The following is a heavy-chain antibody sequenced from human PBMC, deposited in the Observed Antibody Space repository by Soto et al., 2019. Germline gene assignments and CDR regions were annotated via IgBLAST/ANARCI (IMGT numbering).Heavy chain of an antibody. Sequence: ASVKVSCKASGYTFTSYGISWVRQAPGQGLEWMGWISAYNGNTNYAQKLQGRVTMTTDTSTSTAYMELRSLRSDDTAVYYCARDFGDCYDSSGCFDIWGQGTMVTVSS. CDR1: GYTFTSYG. CDR3: ARDFGDCYDSSGCFDI. D-gene: IGHD3-22*01. CDR2: ISAYNGNT. J-gene: IGHJ3*02. V-gene: IGHV1-18*01.